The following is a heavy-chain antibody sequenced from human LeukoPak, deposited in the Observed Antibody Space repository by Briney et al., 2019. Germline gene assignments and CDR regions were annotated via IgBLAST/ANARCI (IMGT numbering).Heavy chain of an antibody. CDR2: ISGSGGST. V-gene: IGHV3-23*01. CDR3: AKIPSSSWYRFWFDY. CDR1: GFTFSSYA. J-gene: IGHJ4*02. Sequence: PGGSLRLSCAASGFTFSSYAMSWVRQAPGKGLEWVSAISGSGGSTYYADSVKGRFTISRDNSKNTLYLQMNSLRAEDTAVYYCAKIPSSSWYRFWFDYWGQGTLVTVPS. D-gene: IGHD6-13*01.